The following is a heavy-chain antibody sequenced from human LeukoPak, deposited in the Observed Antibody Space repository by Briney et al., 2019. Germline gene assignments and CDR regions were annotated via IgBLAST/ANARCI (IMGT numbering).Heavy chain of an antibody. CDR1: LGSITSYY. CDR3: ARQGDYVTLFDY. J-gene: IGHJ4*02. V-gene: IGHV4-59*08. Sequence: SETLSLTCTVSLGSITSYYWDWIRQPPGKGLECIGSIQYSGSTNYNPSLKSRVTISVDTSKNQFSLKLSSVTAADTAVYYCARQGDYVTLFDYWGQGTLVTVSS. D-gene: IGHD3-10*02. CDR2: IQYSGST.